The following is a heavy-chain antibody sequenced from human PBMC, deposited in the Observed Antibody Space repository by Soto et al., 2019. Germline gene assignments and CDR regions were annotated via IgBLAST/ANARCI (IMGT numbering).Heavy chain of an antibody. J-gene: IGHJ6*02. CDR2: IYHSGST. CDR3: ARDLKWKLHHYYYYGMDV. V-gene: IGHV4-4*02. CDR1: GGSISSSNW. D-gene: IGHD1-26*01. Sequence: QVQLQESVPGLVKPSGTLSLTCAVSGGSISSSNWWSWVRQPPGKGLEWIGEIYHSGSTNYNPSLKSRVTISVDKSKNQFSLKLSSVTAADTAVYYCARDLKWKLHHYYYYGMDVCGQGTTVTVSS.